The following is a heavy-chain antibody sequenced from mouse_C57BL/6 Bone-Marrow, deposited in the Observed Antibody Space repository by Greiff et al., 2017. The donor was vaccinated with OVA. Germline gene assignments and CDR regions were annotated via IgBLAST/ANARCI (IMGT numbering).Heavy chain of an antibody. CDR1: GYAFTNYL. CDR2: INPGSGGT. Sequence: QVQLQQSGAELVRPGTSVKVSCKASGYAFTNYLIEWVKQRPGQGLEWIGVINPGSGGTNDNEKFKGKATLTADQSSSTAYMQLSSLTSEDSAVYVGAREGDSSGYLFAYWGQGTLVTVSA. D-gene: IGHD3-2*02. CDR3: AREGDSSGYLFAY. V-gene: IGHV1-54*01. J-gene: IGHJ3*01.